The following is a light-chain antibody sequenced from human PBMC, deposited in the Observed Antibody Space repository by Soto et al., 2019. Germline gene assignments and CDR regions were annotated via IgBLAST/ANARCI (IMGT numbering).Light chain of an antibody. J-gene: IGKJ4*01. V-gene: IGKV1-33*01. Sequence: DIRVTQSPPTLSASVGDRVTLTCQASQGISNYLNWYQQKPGKAPKLLIYDASTLETGVPSRFSGSGYGTEFTFTISGLQPEDVATYYCQQYESLVHFGGGTKVDIK. CDR2: DAS. CDR1: QGISNY. CDR3: QQYESLVH.